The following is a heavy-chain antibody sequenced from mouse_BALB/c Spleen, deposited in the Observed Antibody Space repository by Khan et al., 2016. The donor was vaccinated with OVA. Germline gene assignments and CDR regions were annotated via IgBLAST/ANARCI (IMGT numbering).Heavy chain of an antibody. CDR2: IYPGNTDT. Sequence: VQLQQSGTVLARPGASVKMSCKASGYTFTSYWMHWVQQRPGQGLEWIGDIYPGNTDTNYTQKFKGQAKLTAVTSTRTAYIELSSLTNEASAVYYCTRRNWDGDWFAYRGQGTLVT. CDR3: TRRNWDGDWFAY. J-gene: IGHJ3*01. CDR1: GYTFTSYW. D-gene: IGHD4-1*01. V-gene: IGHV1-5*01.